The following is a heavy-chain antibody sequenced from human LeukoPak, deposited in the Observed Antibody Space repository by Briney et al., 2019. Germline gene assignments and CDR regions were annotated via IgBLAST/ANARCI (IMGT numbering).Heavy chain of an antibody. Sequence: GGSLRLSCAASGFTFSSYAMSWVRQAPGKGLGWVSAISGSGGSTYYADSVKGRFTISRDNSKNTLYLQMNSLRAEDTAVYYCARYYYDSSGYSVDYWGQGTLVTVSS. CDR1: GFTFSSYA. D-gene: IGHD3-22*01. J-gene: IGHJ4*02. V-gene: IGHV3-23*01. CDR2: ISGSGGST. CDR3: ARYYYDSSGYSVDY.